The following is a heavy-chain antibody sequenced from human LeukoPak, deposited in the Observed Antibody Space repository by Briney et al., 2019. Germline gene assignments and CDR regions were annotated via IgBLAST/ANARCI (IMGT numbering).Heavy chain of an antibody. J-gene: IGHJ4*02. CDR1: GGSINSYS. CDR3: ARAPSIPNFDY. CDR2: IYYTGST. D-gene: IGHD2-21*01. Sequence: PSETLSLTCTVFGGSINSYSWSWIRQPPGKGLEWIGYIYYTGSTKYNPSLKSRVTISVDTSKNQFSLKLSSVTAADTAVYYCARAPSIPNFDYWGQGTLVTVSS. V-gene: IGHV4-59*01.